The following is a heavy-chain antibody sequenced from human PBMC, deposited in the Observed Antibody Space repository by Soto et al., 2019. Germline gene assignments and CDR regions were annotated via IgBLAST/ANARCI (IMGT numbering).Heavy chain of an antibody. CDR3: ARVGVGLAAPRVWAD. Sequence: ASVKVSCKASGYTFTSYGISWVRQAPGQGLEWMAWINPYNGNTKYAEKFLGRVTVTTDTSTATAYMEVRSLTSDDTAVFYCARVGVGLAAPRVWADWGQGTPVTVSS. V-gene: IGHV1-18*01. CDR1: GYTFTSYG. D-gene: IGHD3-16*01. CDR2: INPYNGNT. J-gene: IGHJ4*02.